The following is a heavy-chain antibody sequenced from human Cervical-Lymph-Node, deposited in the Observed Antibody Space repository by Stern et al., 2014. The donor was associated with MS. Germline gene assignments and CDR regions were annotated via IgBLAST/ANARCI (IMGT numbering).Heavy chain of an antibody. D-gene: IGHD3-10*01. Sequence: VQLVESGGGVVQPGRSLRLSCAASGFTFSDYGMHWVRQAPGKGLEWVAVISYDGSNEYYADSVKGRFTISRDSSKNTLYLQMNSLRDEDTAVYYCAKAGYTGSYSDSWGQGTLVTVSS. J-gene: IGHJ4*02. CDR2: ISYDGSNE. V-gene: IGHV3-30*18. CDR3: AKAGYTGSYSDS. CDR1: GFTFSDYG.